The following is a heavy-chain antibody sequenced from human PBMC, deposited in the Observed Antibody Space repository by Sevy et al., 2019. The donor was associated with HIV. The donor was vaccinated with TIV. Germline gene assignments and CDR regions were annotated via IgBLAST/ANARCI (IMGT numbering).Heavy chain of an antibody. Sequence: GGSLRLSCTTSGFTFEDYALSWFRQAPGKGLEWVAFITRNSYEAYGGTTDYAASVKGRFIISRNDSKSNAYLQRNSLKTEDTAVYYCTRGLATADTPEYYFDYWGQGTLVTVSS. J-gene: IGHJ4*02. CDR3: TRGLATADTPEYYFDY. D-gene: IGHD5-12*01. CDR1: GFTFEDYA. CDR2: ITRNSYEAYGGTT. V-gene: IGHV3-49*03.